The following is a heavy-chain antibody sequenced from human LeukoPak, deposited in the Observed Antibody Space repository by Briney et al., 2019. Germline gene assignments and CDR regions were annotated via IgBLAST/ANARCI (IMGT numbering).Heavy chain of an antibody. CDR1: GFTFSSYA. V-gene: IGHV3-23*01. CDR3: AKIRGIRYCSGGSCLRLYYFDY. Sequence: GGSLRLSCAASGFTFSSYAITWVRQAPGKGLEWVSAISGSGGSTYYADSVKGRFTISRDNSKNTLYLQMNSLRAEDTAVYYCAKIRGIRYCSGGSCLRLYYFDYWGQGTLVTVSS. J-gene: IGHJ4*02. D-gene: IGHD2-15*01. CDR2: ISGSGGST.